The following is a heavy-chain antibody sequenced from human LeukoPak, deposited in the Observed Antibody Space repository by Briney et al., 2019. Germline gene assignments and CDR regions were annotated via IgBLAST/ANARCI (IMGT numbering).Heavy chain of an antibody. CDR3: ARAHPFLRYYDSSGYYDY. J-gene: IGHJ4*02. CDR1: GGSFSGYY. CDR2: INHSGST. D-gene: IGHD3-22*01. Sequence: SETLSLTCAVYGGSFSGYYWSWIRQPPGKGLEWIGEINHSGSTNYNPSLKSRVTISVDTSKNQFSLKLSSVTAADTAVYYYARAHPFLRYYDSSGYYDYWGQGTLVTVSS. V-gene: IGHV4-34*01.